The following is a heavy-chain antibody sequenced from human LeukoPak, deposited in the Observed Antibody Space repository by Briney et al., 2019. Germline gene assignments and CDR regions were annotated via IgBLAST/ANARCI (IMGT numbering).Heavy chain of an antibody. J-gene: IGHJ2*01. D-gene: IGHD1-26*01. CDR1: GYTFTDYA. CDR2: IHAGNGNT. Sequence: GASVKVSCKTSGYTFTDYAMHWVRLVSGQRLEWMGWIHAGNGNTKYSQKFQERVTITRDMSTSTAYMELSSLRSEDTAVYYCAANPNWWELLFDLWGRGTLVTVSS. V-gene: IGHV1-3*01. CDR3: AANPNWWELLFDL.